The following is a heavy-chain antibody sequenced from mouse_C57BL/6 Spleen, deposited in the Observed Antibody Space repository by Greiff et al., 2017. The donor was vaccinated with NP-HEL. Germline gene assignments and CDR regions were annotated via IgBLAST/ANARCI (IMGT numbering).Heavy chain of an antibody. Sequence: EVHLVESEGGLVQPGSSMKLSCTASGFTFSDYYMAWVRQVPEKGLEWVANINYDGSSTYYLDSLKSRFIISRDNAKNILYLQMSSLKSEDTATYYCARGMYYGSPYAMDYWGQGTSVTVSS. CDR2: INYDGSST. CDR1: GFTFSDYY. CDR3: ARGMYYGSPYAMDY. D-gene: IGHD1-1*01. J-gene: IGHJ4*01. V-gene: IGHV5-16*01.